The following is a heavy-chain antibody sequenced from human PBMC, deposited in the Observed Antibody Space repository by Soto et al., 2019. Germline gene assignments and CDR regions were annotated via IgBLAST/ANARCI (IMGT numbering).Heavy chain of an antibody. D-gene: IGHD2-15*01. CDR2: IIPIFGTA. Sequence: SVKVSCKASGGTFSSYAISWVRQAPGQRLEWMGGIIPIFGTANYAQKFQGRVTITADESTSTAYMELSSLGSEDTAVYYCARQYCSGGSCYYYYGMDVWGQGTTVTVSS. J-gene: IGHJ6*02. CDR3: ARQYCSGGSCYYYYGMDV. V-gene: IGHV1-69*13. CDR1: GGTFSSYA.